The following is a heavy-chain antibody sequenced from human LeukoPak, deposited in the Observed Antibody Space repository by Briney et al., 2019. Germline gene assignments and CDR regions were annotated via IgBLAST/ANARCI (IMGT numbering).Heavy chain of an antibody. CDR2: ISSSSSYI. V-gene: IGHV3-21*01. CDR3: ARDRDSGTAYSPVTLGY. J-gene: IGHJ4*02. Sequence: PGGSLRLSCAASGFTFSSYSMNWVRQAPGKGLEWVSSISSSSSYIYYADSVKGRFTISRDNAKNTVYLQMDSLRVEDTAVYYCARDRDSGTAYSPVTLGYWGQGPLVPVSS. CDR1: GFTFSSYS. D-gene: IGHD3/OR15-3a*01.